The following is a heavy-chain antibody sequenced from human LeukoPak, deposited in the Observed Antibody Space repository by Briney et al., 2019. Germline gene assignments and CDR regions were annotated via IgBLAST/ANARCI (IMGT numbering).Heavy chain of an antibody. J-gene: IGHJ6*03. CDR1: GFTFSSYA. CDR2: ISYDGSNK. D-gene: IGHD3-10*01. CDR3: ARDRVRGVRSGYYMDV. V-gene: IGHV3-30-3*01. Sequence: GGSLRLSCAASGFTFSSYAMHWVRQAPGKGLEWVAVISYDGSNKYYADSVKGRFTISRDNSKNTLYLQMNSLRAEDTAVYYCARDRVRGVRSGYYMDVWGKGTTVTVSS.